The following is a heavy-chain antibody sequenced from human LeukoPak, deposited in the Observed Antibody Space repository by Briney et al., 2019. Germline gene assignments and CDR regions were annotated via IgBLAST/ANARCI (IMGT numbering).Heavy chain of an antibody. CDR1: GFAFSRSW. D-gene: IGHD1-26*01. V-gene: IGHV3-74*01. CDR2: INNDATRT. CDR3: ASDGAYAMAA. Sequence: GGSLRLSCAASGFAFSRSWIHWVRQAAGKGLVWVSHINNDATRTTYADPVRGRFTISRDNAKNTVSLQMNSLRAEDTAVYYCASDGAYAMAAWGQGTTVTVSS. J-gene: IGHJ6*02.